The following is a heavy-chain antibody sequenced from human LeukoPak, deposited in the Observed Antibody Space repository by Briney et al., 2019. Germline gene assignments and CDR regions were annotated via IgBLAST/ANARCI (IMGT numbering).Heavy chain of an antibody. CDR1: GDSVSSNSAA. J-gene: IGHJ1*01. D-gene: IGHD3-10*01. V-gene: IGHV6-1*01. Sequence: SQTLSLTCVISGDSVSSNSAAWNWLRQSPSRGLEWLGRTYYRSKWYNDYAVSVKSRITINPDTSKNQFSLQVNSVTPEDTAVYYCAREGGYYYGSLQHWGQGTLVIVSS. CDR3: AREGGYYYGSLQH. CDR2: TYYRSKWYN.